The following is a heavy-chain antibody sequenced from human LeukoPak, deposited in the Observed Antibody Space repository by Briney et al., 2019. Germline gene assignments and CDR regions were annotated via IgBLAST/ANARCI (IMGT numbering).Heavy chain of an antibody. J-gene: IGHJ4*02. V-gene: IGHV3-23*01. D-gene: IGHD3-22*01. CDR2: ISGSGRNT. CDR3: ATNYYDSSGYYPDFDY. Sequence: GGSLRLSCAASGFAFSSYAMNWVRQAPVKGLEWVSIISGSGRNTYYADPVTRRLTISRDNSKNTLYMKMSSLRAEDSAAYSCATNYYDSSGYYPDFDYWGQGGLVTVSS. CDR1: GFAFSSYA.